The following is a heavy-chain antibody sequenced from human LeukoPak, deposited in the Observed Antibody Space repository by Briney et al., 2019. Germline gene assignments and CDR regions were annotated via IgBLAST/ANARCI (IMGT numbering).Heavy chain of an antibody. V-gene: IGHV1-2*02. Sequence: AASVKVSCKASGYTFTGYYMHWVRQAPGQGLEWMGWINPNSGGTNYAQKFQGRVTMTRDTSISTAYMELSRLRSDDTAVYYCARAALPLSKYYYDSSGYFGTHYWGQGTLVTVSS. J-gene: IGHJ4*02. CDR3: ARAALPLSKYYYDSSGYFGTHY. D-gene: IGHD3-22*01. CDR2: INPNSGGT. CDR1: GYTFTGYY.